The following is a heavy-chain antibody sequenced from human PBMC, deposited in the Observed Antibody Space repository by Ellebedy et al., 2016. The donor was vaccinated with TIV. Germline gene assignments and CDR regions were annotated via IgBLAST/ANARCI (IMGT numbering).Heavy chain of an antibody. Sequence: GGSLRLXCAASGFTFSSYAMHWVRQAPGKGLEWVAVISYDGSNKYYADSVKGRFTISRDNSKNTLYLQMNSLRAEDTAVYYCARRWWRRGWVDYWGQGTLVTVSS. CDR3: ARRWWRRGWVDY. J-gene: IGHJ4*02. V-gene: IGHV3-30-3*01. CDR2: ISYDGSNK. CDR1: GFTFSSYA. D-gene: IGHD2-21*02.